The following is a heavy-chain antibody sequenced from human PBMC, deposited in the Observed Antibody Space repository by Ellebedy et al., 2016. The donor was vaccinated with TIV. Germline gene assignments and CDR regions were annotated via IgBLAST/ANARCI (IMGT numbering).Heavy chain of an antibody. Sequence: MPSETLSLTCTVSGGSISSYYWTWIRQPPGKGLEWIGYIFDSGSTNYNPSLKSRVTMSVDTSRNNFSLNLTSVTAADTAVYYCARRVGDYWGQGTLVTVSS. CDR3: ARRVGDY. J-gene: IGHJ4*02. CDR2: IFDSGST. V-gene: IGHV4-59*08. CDR1: GGSISSYY.